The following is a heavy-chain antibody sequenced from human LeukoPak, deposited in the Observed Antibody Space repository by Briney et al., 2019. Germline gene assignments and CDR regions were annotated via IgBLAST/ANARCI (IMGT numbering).Heavy chain of an antibody. Sequence: GGSLRLSCAASGFTFSTYWMGWVRQAPGKGLEWVSAISGSGGSTYYADSVKGRFTISRDNSKNTLYLQMNSLRAEDTAVYYCAKGEYGGNDYWDQGTLVTVSS. CDR3: AKGEYGGNDY. CDR2: ISGSGGST. CDR1: GFTFSTYW. J-gene: IGHJ4*02. D-gene: IGHD4-23*01. V-gene: IGHV3-23*01.